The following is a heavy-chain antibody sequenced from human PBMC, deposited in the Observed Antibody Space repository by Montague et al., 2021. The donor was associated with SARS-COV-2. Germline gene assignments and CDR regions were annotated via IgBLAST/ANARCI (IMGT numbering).Heavy chain of an antibody. J-gene: IGHJ6*02. Sequence: SETLSLTCTVSGGSISSSSYYWCWIRQPPGKGLEWIGSIYYSGSTYYNPSIKSRVTISVDTSKNQFSLKLSAVTAADTAVYYCARRVTGTTVHYYYYGMDVWGQGTTVTVSS. CDR3: ARRVTGTTVHYYYYGMDV. V-gene: IGHV4-39*01. D-gene: IGHD1-20*01. CDR1: GGSISSSSYY. CDR2: IYYSGST.